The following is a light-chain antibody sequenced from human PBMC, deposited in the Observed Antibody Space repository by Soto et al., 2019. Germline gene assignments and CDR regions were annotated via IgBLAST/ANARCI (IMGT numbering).Light chain of an antibody. V-gene: IGKV3-15*01. J-gene: IGKJ1*01. CDR1: QTVSSK. CDR2: GAS. Sequence: EIVMTQSPATLSVSPGERATLSCRASQTVSSKLAWYQQKPGQAPRLLIYGASTRATGVPARFSGSGSGTEFTLTICSLQSEDFAVYYCLQYHNWPPWTFGQGTKVEIK. CDR3: LQYHNWPPWT.